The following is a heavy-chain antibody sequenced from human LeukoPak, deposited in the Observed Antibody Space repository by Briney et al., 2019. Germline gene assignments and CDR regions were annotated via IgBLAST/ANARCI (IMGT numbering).Heavy chain of an antibody. CDR2: IYYSGST. CDR1: GGSISSSSYY. Sequence: SETLSLTCTVSGGSISSSSYYWGWIRQPPGKGLEWIGSIYYSGSTYYNPSLKSRVTISVDTSKNQFSLKLSSVTAADTAVYYSARGSQPADWGQGTLVTVSS. J-gene: IGHJ4*02. CDR3: ARGSQPAD. D-gene: IGHD1-26*01. V-gene: IGHV4-39*01.